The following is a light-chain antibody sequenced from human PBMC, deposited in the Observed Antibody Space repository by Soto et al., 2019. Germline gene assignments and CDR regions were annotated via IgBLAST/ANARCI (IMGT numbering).Light chain of an antibody. CDR3: QTWDTGIVV. CDR2: LNSDGSH. V-gene: IGLV4-69*01. Sequence: QTVVTHSPSASASLGASVKLTCTLSSGHSSYAIAWHQQQPGKGPRFLMKLNSDGSHSKGDGIPDRFSGSSSGAERYLTISSLQSEDEADYYCQTWDTGIVVFGGGTQLTVL. CDR1: SGHSSYA. J-gene: IGLJ2*01.